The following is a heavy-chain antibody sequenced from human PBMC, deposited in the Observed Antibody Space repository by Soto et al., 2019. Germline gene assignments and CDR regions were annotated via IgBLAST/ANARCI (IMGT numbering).Heavy chain of an antibody. V-gene: IGHV1-8*02. CDR3: ARSRGGTGVHFDF. J-gene: IGHJ4*02. Sequence: ASVKVSCKASGGTFNNYVVNWVRQAPGQGLEWMGWMNPDSGDTGYVPNFQGRVSTTRSTSISTAYMELSDLRSEDTAVYYCARSRGGTGVHFDFWGQGTQVTVSS. CDR1: GGTFNNYV. CDR2: MNPDSGDT. D-gene: IGHD7-27*01.